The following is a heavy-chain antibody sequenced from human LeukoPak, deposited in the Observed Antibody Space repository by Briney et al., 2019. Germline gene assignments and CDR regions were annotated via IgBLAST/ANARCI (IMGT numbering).Heavy chain of an antibody. D-gene: IGHD2-15*01. J-gene: IGHJ5*02. CDR1: GDSVSSNSAA. V-gene: IGHV6-1*01. CDR2: TYYRSKWYN. CDR3: ARNPAGYCSGGSCYLGNNWFDP. Sequence: SQTLSLTCAISGDSVSSNSAAWNWIRQSPSRGLEWLGRTYYRSKWYNDYAVSVKSRITINPDTSKNQFSLQLNSVTPEDTAVYYCARNPAGYCSGGSCYLGNNWFDPWGQGTLVTVSS.